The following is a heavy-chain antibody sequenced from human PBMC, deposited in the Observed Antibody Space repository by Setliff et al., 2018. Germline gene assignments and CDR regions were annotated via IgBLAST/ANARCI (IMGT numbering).Heavy chain of an antibody. CDR1: GYTFTSYD. J-gene: IGHJ4*02. Sequence: GASVKVSCKASGYTFTSYDINWVRQAPGQGLEWMGWTNPNSGNTGFAQNFQGRVTMTRNTSISTAYMELSALRSDDTAVYYCAGRFSSGNYNNLGYWGQGALVTVSS. CDR2: TNPNSGNT. D-gene: IGHD3-10*01. V-gene: IGHV1-8*01. CDR3: AGRFSSGNYNNLGY.